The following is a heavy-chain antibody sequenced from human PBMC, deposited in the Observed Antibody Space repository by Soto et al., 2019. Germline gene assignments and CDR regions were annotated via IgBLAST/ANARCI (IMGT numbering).Heavy chain of an antibody. CDR3: AHHSYSGYGIIFDY. D-gene: IGHD5-12*01. J-gene: IGHJ4*02. CDR2: IYWDDDK. CDR1: GFSLSTSGVG. Sequence: SGPTLVKPTQPLTLTCTFSGFSLSTSGVGVGWIRQPPGKALEWLALIYWDDDKRYSPSLKSRLTITKDTSKNQVVLTMTNMDPVDTATYYCAHHSYSGYGIIFDYWGQGTLVTVSS. V-gene: IGHV2-5*02.